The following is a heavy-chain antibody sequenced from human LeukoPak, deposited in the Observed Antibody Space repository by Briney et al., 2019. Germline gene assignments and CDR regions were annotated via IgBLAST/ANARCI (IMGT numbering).Heavy chain of an antibody. V-gene: IGHV3-48*02. CDR1: GFTFSSYS. J-gene: IGHJ4*02. D-gene: IGHD1-14*01. Sequence: QPGGSLRLSCAASGFTFSSYSMNWVRRAPGKGLEWVSYISSGSSTIYYADSVKGRFTISRDNAKNSLYLQMNSLRDEDTAVFYCARAWSGSIDNWGQGTLVTVSS. CDR2: ISSGSSTI. CDR3: ARAWSGSIDN.